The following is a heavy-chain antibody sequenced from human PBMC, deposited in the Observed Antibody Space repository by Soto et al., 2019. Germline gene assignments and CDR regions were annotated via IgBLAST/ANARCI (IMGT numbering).Heavy chain of an antibody. CDR2: IYYSGST. CDR1: GGSISSYY. Sequence: SETLSLTCTVSGGSISSYYWSWIRQPPGKGLEWIGYIYYSGSTNYNPSLKSRVTISVDTSKNQFSLKLSSVTAADTAVYYCAGYSSSCRWFDPWGQGTLVTVSS. CDR3: AGYSSSCRWFDP. V-gene: IGHV4-59*01. J-gene: IGHJ5*02. D-gene: IGHD6-13*01.